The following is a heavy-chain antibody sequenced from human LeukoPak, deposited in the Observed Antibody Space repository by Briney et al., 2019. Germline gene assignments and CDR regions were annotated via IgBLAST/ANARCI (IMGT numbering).Heavy chain of an antibody. CDR2: IDPSDSYT. J-gene: IGHJ6*02. Sequence: GESLKISCKGSGYSFTSYWISWVRQMPGKGLEWMGRIDPSDSYTKYSPSLQGHVTISADKSISTAYLQWSSLKASDTAMYFCARYRYTSSWPRPYYYGMDVWGQGTTVTVSS. D-gene: IGHD6-13*01. CDR3: ARYRYTSSWPRPYYYGMDV. CDR1: GYSFTSYW. V-gene: IGHV5-10-1*01.